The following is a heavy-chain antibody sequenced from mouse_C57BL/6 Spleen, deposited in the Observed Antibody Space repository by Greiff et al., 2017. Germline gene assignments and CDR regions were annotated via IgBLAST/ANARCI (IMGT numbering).Heavy chain of an antibody. V-gene: IGHV1-54*01. J-gene: IGHJ4*01. Sequence: VQLKESGAELVRPGTSVKVSCKASGYAFTNYLIEWVKQRPGQGLEWIGVINPGSGGTNYNEKFKGKATLTADKSSSTAYMQLSSLTSEDSAVYFCARSYDYDVNYAMDYWGQGTSVTVSS. CDR1: GYAFTNYL. CDR2: INPGSGGT. D-gene: IGHD2-4*01. CDR3: ARSYDYDVNYAMDY.